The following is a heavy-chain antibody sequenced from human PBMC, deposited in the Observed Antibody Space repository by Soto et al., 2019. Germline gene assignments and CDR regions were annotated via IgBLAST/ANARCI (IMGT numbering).Heavy chain of an antibody. CDR2: IYYSGST. CDR3: ARHLAVAGRPSAGDY. D-gene: IGHD6-19*01. CDR1: GGSISSSSYY. V-gene: IGHV4-39*01. Sequence: QLQLQESGPGLVKPSETLSLTCTVSGGSISSSSYYWGWIRQPPGKGLEWIGSIYYSGSTYYNPSLKSRVTISVDTSKNQFSLKLSSVTAADTAVYYCARHLAVAGRPSAGDYWGQGTLVTVSS. J-gene: IGHJ4*02.